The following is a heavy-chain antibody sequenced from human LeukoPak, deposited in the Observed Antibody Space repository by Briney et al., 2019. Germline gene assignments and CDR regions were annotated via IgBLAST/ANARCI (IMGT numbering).Heavy chain of an antibody. J-gene: IGHJ4*02. V-gene: IGHV3-23*01. CDR3: VKDLCRGGNRPFPFFDS. Sequence: GGSLRLSCVASGFTISGHAMSWVRQAPAKGLEWVSITVAGYSETHYADSVRGRFTISRDDSSNTLSLEMNRLRADDTGTYYCVKDLCRGGNRPFPFFDSWGQGTVVTVSS. D-gene: IGHD1-14*01. CDR2: TVAGYSET. CDR1: GFTISGHA.